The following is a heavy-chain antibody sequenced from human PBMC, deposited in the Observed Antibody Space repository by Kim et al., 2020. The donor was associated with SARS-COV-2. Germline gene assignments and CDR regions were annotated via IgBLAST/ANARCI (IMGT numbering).Heavy chain of an antibody. D-gene: IGHD4-17*01. V-gene: IGHV4-31*03. CDR1: GGSILSFFYY. J-gene: IGHJ6*02. Sequence: SETLSLTCTVSGGSILSFFYYWSWIRQHPGKGLEWIGYIYYSGSNYYNPSLKSRVTISVDTYKNQFSLKLSSVTAADTAVYYCAIDYSTVTTYYYGMDVWGQGTTVTVSS. CDR3: AIDYSTVTTYYYGMDV. CDR2: IYYSGSN.